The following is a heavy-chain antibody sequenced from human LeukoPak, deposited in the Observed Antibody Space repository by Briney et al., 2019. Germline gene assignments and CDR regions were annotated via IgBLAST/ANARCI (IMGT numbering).Heavy chain of an antibody. CDR2: DSAYNGNT. D-gene: IGHD3-10*01. J-gene: IGHJ4*02. CDR3: ARVRVTSRLLWFGELLPPIDY. V-gene: IGHV1-18*01. CDR1: GYTFTSYG. Sequence: EASVKVSCKASGYTFTSYGISWVRQAPGQGLEWMGWDSAYNGNTNYAQKLQGRVTMTTDTSTSTAYMELRSLRSDDTAVYYCARVRVTSRLLWFGELLPPIDYWGQGTLVTVSS.